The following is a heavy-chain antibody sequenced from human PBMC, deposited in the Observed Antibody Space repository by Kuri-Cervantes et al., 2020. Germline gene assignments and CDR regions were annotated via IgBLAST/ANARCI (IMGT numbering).Heavy chain of an antibody. CDR2: ISYDGSNK. V-gene: IGHV3-30*18. J-gene: IGHJ4*02. Sequence: LSLTCAASGFTFSSYDMHWVRQAPGKGLEWVAVISYDGSNKYYADSVKGRFTISRDNSKNTLYLQMNSLRAEDTAVYYCAKGGVVVAATHSFFDYWGQGTLVTVSS. D-gene: IGHD2-15*01. CDR3: AKGGVVVAATHSFFDY. CDR1: GFTFSSYD.